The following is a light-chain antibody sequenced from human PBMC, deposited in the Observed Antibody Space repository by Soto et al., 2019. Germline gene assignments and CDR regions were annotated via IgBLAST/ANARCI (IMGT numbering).Light chain of an antibody. CDR2: NNN. V-gene: IGLV1-44*01. CDR3: ATWDDGLDGYV. J-gene: IGLJ1*01. Sequence: QSVLTQPPSASGTPGQRVTISCSGSSSNIGSNTVNWYQQLPGTAPKLLIYNNNQRPSGVPYRFSSSKSGTSASLSISGLQSEDEADYYCATWDDGLDGYVFGTGTKVTVL. CDR1: SSNIGSNT.